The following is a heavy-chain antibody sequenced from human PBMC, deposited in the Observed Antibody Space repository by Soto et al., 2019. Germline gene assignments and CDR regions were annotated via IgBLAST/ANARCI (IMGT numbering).Heavy chain of an antibody. CDR3: AREAGVDNYMDV. D-gene: IGHD3-10*01. CDR2: ITPMYGKI. Sequence: QVQLVQSGAEVRKPGSSVKVSCKASGGTFSAYSIDWVRHVPGQGLEWLGRITPMYGKINYAQKWQGRVTITADTSTNTAYMEVTSLISEDTAVYYCAREAGVDNYMDVWGKGTAVTVPS. CDR1: GGTFSAYS. V-gene: IGHV1-69*08. J-gene: IGHJ6*03.